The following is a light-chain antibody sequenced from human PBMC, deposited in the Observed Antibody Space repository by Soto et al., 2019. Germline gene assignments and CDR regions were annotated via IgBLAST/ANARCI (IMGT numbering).Light chain of an antibody. CDR1: ESISTW. CDR2: GAS. Sequence: DIQMTQSPSSLSASVGDRVTITCRASESISTWLAWYQQKPGKAPKLLIYGASSLESGVPPRFSGDGSETDFTLTICSLQRDDFGTYYCQQYSRLWSFGQGTKVEIE. CDR3: QQYSRLWS. V-gene: IGKV1-5*03. J-gene: IGKJ1*01.